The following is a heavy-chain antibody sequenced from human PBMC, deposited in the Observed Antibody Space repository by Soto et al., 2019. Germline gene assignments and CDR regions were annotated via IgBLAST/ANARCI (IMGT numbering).Heavy chain of an antibody. Sequence: EVQLLESGGGLVQPGGSLRLSCAASGFTFSSYAMTWVRQAPGKGLEWVSSISGSGVSTYYADSVKGRFTISRDNSKSTLYLQMNSLRAEDTALYYCAKDRGVTAAGFFDYWGQGTLVTVSS. CDR1: GFTFSSYA. CDR3: AKDRGVTAAGFFDY. V-gene: IGHV3-23*01. J-gene: IGHJ4*02. CDR2: ISGSGVST. D-gene: IGHD6-13*01.